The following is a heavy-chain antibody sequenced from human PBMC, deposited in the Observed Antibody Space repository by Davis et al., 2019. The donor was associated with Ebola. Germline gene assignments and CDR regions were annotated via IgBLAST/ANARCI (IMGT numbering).Heavy chain of an antibody. CDR1: GYSFTSYW. CDR3: ARQAHGYRTVAGNYFDY. CDR2: IDPSDSYT. Sequence: GESLKISCKGSGYSFTSYWISWVRQMPGKGLEWMGRIDPSDSYTNYSPSFQGHVTISADKSISTAYLQWSSLKASDTAMYYCARQAHGYRTVAGNYFDYWGQGTLVTVSS. J-gene: IGHJ4*02. V-gene: IGHV5-10-1*01. D-gene: IGHD6-19*01.